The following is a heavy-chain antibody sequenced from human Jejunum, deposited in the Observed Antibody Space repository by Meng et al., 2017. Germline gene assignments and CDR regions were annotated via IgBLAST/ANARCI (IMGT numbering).Heavy chain of an antibody. V-gene: IGHV3-21*06. CDR2: IITSTGFA. J-gene: IGHJ3*02. D-gene: IGHD1-26*01. CDR3: AGEIVGGRGDALDI. CDR1: GFRQSDYE. Sequence: ESLMISWPASGFRQSDYEINWGRQAPGTGLEWLSYIITSTGFALQAESLKGRFTPYRDNAQNSVYLQMNSLRSEDSGVYYCAGEIVGGRGDALDIWGQGTMVTVSS.